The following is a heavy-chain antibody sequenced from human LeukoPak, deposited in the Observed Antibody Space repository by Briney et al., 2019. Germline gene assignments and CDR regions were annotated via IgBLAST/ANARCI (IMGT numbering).Heavy chain of an antibody. V-gene: IGHV1-2*02. CDR1: GYTFTGYY. J-gene: IGHJ5*02. CDR2: INPNSGGT. Sequence: ASVKVSCKASGYTFTGYYMHWVRQAPGQGLEWMGWINPNSGGTNYAQKFQGRVTMTRDKSISTAYMELSRLRSDDTAVYYCARVLVVPAAIGGWFDPWGQGTLVTVSS. CDR3: ARVLVVPAAIGGWFDP. D-gene: IGHD2-2*01.